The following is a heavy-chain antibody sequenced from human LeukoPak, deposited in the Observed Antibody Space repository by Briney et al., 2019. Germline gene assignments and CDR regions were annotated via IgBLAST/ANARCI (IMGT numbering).Heavy chain of an antibody. Sequence: PSETLSLTCTVSGDSISSHYWSWIRQPPGKGLECIGYIYYSGRTNYNPSLKSRVTMSVDTSKNQFSLKLSSVIAADTAVYYCARDWPQLANFWGQGTLVTVSS. CDR2: IYYSGRT. D-gene: IGHD6-13*01. V-gene: IGHV4-59*11. CDR3: ARDWPQLANF. CDR1: GDSISSHY. J-gene: IGHJ4*02.